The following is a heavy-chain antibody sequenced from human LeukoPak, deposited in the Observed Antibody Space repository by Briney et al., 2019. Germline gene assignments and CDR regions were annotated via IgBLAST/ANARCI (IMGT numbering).Heavy chain of an antibody. D-gene: IGHD3-10*01. CDR1: GYSISSGYR. J-gene: IGHJ1*01. CDR3: ARAADYCLEH. V-gene: IGHV4-4*02. Sequence: SETLCPSCAVSGYSISSGYRWSWVRQSPGKGLEWIGEISHSGSTNYNPSLKSRVTISLDKSTNQLSLQLTSVTAADTAVYHCARAADYCLEHWGQGTLVSVSS. CDR2: ISHSGST.